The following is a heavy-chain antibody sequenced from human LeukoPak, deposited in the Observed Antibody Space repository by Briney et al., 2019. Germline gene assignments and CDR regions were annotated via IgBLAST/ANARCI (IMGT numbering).Heavy chain of an antibody. D-gene: IGHD6-19*01. V-gene: IGHV5-51*01. J-gene: IGHJ5*02. CDR2: IYPGDSDT. Sequence: GESLKISCKGSGYSFTSYWIGWVRQMPGKGLEWMGIIYPGDSDTRYSPSFQGQVTISADKSISTAYLQWSSLKASDTAMYYCARHSSSGWLMDYNWFDPWGQGTLVTVSS. CDR3: ARHSSSGWLMDYNWFDP. CDR1: GYSFTSYW.